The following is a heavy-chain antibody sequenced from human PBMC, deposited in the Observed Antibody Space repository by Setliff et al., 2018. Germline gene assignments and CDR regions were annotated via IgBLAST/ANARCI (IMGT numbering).Heavy chain of an antibody. D-gene: IGHD1-26*01. CDR1: GGSFTNYY. CDR3: ARDNTILGATDH. J-gene: IGHJ5*02. V-gene: IGHV4-34*01. CDR2: INHSGST. Sequence: LSLTCTVYGGSFTNYYWGWIRQSPGKGLEWIGEINHSGSTNYNPSLKSRVTISVDTSKNQFSLRLRSVTAADTAVYFCARDNTILGATDHWGQGTLVTVSS.